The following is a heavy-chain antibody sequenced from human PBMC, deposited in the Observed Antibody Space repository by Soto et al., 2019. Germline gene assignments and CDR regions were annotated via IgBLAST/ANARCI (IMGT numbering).Heavy chain of an antibody. Sequence: GGSLRLSCAASGFTFSSDGMHWVRQAPGKGLEWVAVISYDGSYQYYVDSVKGRFTIPRDNSKNTLYLQMNSLRAEDTAVYYCAKDEISKTIRGDAFNFWGQGTMVTVSS. J-gene: IGHJ3*01. CDR1: GFTFSSDG. CDR2: ISYDGSYQ. V-gene: IGHV3-30*18. CDR3: AKDEISKTIRGDAFNF. D-gene: IGHD1-7*01.